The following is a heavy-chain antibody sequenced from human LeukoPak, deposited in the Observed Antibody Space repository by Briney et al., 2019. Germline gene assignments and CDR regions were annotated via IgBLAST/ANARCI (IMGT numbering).Heavy chain of an antibody. J-gene: IGHJ4*02. Sequence: PGGSLRLSCAASGFTFDDYAMHWVRQGPGKGLEWVSGISWNSGSIGYADSVKGRFTISRDNAKNSLYLQMNGLRAEDTAVYYCARVAEAAAFDYWGQGTLVTVSS. V-gene: IGHV3-9*01. CDR2: ISWNSGSI. D-gene: IGHD6-13*01. CDR3: ARVAEAAAFDY. CDR1: GFTFDDYA.